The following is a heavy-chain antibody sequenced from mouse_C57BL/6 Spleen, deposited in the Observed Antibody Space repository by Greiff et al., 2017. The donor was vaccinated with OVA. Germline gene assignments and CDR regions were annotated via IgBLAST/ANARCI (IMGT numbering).Heavy chain of an antibody. V-gene: IGHV5-9*01. Sequence: EVHLVESGGGLVKPGGSLKLSCAASGFTFSSYTMSWVRQTPEKRLEWVATISGGGGNTYYPDSVKGRFTISRDNAKNTLYLQMSSLRSEDTALYYCARDGSSLSYWYFDVWGTGTTVTVSS. D-gene: IGHD1-1*01. J-gene: IGHJ1*03. CDR3: ARDGSSLSYWYFDV. CDR2: ISGGGGNT. CDR1: GFTFSSYT.